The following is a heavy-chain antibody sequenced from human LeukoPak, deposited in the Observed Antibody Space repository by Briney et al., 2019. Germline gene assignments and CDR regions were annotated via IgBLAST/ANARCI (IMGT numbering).Heavy chain of an antibody. V-gene: IGHV4-4*02. CDR3: ARDLRVAWSGYYKEGEDFDY. J-gene: IGHJ4*02. D-gene: IGHD3-3*01. Sequence: SETLSLTCAVSGGSISSSNWWSWVRQPPGKGLEWIGEIYHSGSTNYNPSLKSRVTISVDKSKNQFSLKLSSVTAADTAVYYCARDLRVAWSGYYKEGEDFDYWGQGTLVTVSS. CDR1: GGSISSSNW. CDR2: IYHSGST.